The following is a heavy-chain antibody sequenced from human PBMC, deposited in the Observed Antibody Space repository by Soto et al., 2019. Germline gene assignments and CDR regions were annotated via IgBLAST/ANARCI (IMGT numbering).Heavy chain of an antibody. Sequence: ETLSLTCTVSGDSIGTTHSYWAWLRQSPGKGPEWIGSVFYTGFTSYNPSLESRVSVSVDTSKSQFSLKLSAVTAADTAVYYCATSQKGYNWNYFDHWGQGALVTVSS. CDR1: GDSIGTTHSY. D-gene: IGHD1-20*01. J-gene: IGHJ4*02. CDR3: ATSQKGYNWNYFDH. V-gene: IGHV4-39*01. CDR2: VFYTGFT.